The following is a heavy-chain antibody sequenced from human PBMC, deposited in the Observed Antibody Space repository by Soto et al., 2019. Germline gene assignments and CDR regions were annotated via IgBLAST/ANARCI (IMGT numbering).Heavy chain of an antibody. D-gene: IGHD6-13*01. CDR2: ISSSSSTI. J-gene: IGHJ4*02. V-gene: IGHV3-48*01. CDR1: GFTFSSYS. CDR3: ARDQSSSWLSGDY. Sequence: GGSLRLSCAASGFTFSSYSMNWVRQAPGKGLEWVSYISSSSSTINYADSVKGRFTISRDNAKNSLYLQMNSLRAEDTAVYYCARDQSSSWLSGDYWGQGTLVTVSS.